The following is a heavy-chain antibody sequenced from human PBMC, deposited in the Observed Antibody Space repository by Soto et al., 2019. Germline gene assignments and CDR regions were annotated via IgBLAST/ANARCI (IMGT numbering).Heavy chain of an antibody. J-gene: IGHJ4*02. Sequence: EVQLVESGGGLVQPGGSLRLSCAASGFTFSSYWMSWVRQDPGKGLEWVANIKQDGSEKYYVDSVKGRFTISRDNAKNSLYLQMNSLRAEDTAVYYCARLIAVAGSFFDYWGQGTLVTVSS. CDR3: ARLIAVAGSFFDY. D-gene: IGHD6-19*01. V-gene: IGHV3-7*01. CDR2: IKQDGSEK. CDR1: GFTFSSYW.